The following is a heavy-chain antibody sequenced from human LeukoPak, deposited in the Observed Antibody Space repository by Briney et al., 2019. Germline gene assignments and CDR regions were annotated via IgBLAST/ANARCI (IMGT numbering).Heavy chain of an antibody. CDR3: ARVSEYQLLLYYYYYMDV. Sequence: ASVKVSCKASGYTFTSYGISWVRQAPGQGPEWMGWISAYSTYNGNTNYAQKFQGRVTMTTDTSTSTAYMELRSLRSDDTAVYYCARVSEYQLLLYYYYYMDVWGKGTTVTVSS. D-gene: IGHD2-2*01. J-gene: IGHJ6*03. V-gene: IGHV1-18*01. CDR2: ISAYSTYNGNT. CDR1: GYTFTSYG.